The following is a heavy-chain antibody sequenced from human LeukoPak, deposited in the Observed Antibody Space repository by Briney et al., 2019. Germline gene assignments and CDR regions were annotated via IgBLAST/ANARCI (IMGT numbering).Heavy chain of an antibody. Sequence: GESLKISCKGSGFTFSSYTMNWVRQAPGKGLEWVSSISSSSSYIYYADSVKGRFTISRDNAKNSLYLQMNSLRAEDTAVYYCARDFSGSYYFDYWGQGTLVTVSS. CDR1: GFTFSSYT. CDR2: ISSSSSYI. CDR3: ARDFSGSYYFDY. V-gene: IGHV3-21*01. J-gene: IGHJ4*02. D-gene: IGHD1-26*01.